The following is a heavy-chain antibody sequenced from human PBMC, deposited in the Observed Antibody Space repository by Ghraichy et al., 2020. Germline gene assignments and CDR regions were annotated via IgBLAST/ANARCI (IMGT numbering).Heavy chain of an antibody. CDR1: GFTFSSYA. Sequence: GGSLRLSCAASGFTFSSYAMSWVRQAPGKGLEWVSAISGSGGSTYYADSVKGRFTISRDNSKNTLYLQMNSLRAEDTAVYYCAKARGYDILTRADFDYWGQGTLVTVSS. V-gene: IGHV3-23*01. CDR2: ISGSGGST. J-gene: IGHJ4*02. D-gene: IGHD3-9*01. CDR3: AKARGYDILTRADFDY.